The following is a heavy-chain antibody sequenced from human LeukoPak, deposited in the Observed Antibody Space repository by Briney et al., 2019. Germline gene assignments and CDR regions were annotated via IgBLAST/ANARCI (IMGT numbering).Heavy chain of an antibody. CDR1: GGTFSSYA. CDR2: IIPILGIA. Sequence: VASVKVSCEASGGTFSSYAISWVRQAPGQELEWMGRIIPILGIANYAQKFQGRVTITADKSTSTAYMELSSLRSEDTAVYYCALAAAGRNWFDPWGQGTLVTVSS. CDR3: ALAAAGRNWFDP. V-gene: IGHV1-69*04. D-gene: IGHD6-13*01. J-gene: IGHJ5*02.